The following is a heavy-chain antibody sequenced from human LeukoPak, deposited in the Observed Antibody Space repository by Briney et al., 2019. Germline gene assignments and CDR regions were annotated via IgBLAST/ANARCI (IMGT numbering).Heavy chain of an antibody. CDR3: ARGTGDRDYYYMDV. Sequence: SETLSLTCTVSGGSISSYYWSWIRQPPGKGLGWIGYIYYSGSTNYNPSLKSRVTISVDTSKNQFSLKLSSVTAADTAVYYCARGTGDRDYYYMDVWGKGTTVTVSS. CDR2: IYYSGST. J-gene: IGHJ6*03. V-gene: IGHV4-59*01. D-gene: IGHD7-27*01. CDR1: GGSISSYY.